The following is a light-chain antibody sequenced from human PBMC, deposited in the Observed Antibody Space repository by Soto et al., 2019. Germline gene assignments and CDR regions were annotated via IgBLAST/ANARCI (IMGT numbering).Light chain of an antibody. CDR2: AAS. V-gene: IGKV3-20*01. J-gene: IGKJ1*01. Sequence: EIVLTQSPGTLSLSPGERATLSCRASQTVSSSHLAWYQQKPGQAPRLLIYAASSRATGIPDRFSGSGSGTDFTLTISRLEPEEFAVYYCQQYGRSLWTFGQGTKVEIK. CDR1: QTVSSSH. CDR3: QQYGRSLWT.